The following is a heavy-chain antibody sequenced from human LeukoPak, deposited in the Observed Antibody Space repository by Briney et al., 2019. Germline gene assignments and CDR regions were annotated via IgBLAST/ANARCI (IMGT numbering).Heavy chain of an antibody. CDR1: DDSINTFY. CDR2: ISYSGST. V-gene: IGHV4-59*08. Sequence: PSETLSLTCTVSDDSINTFYWSWIRQPPGKGLEWIGYISYSGSTKYNPSLKSRVTISADASKSQFSLRLNSVAAAHTAMYYCARLPGTGNYGWFDPWGQGTLVTVSS. CDR3: ARLPGTGNYGWFDP. D-gene: IGHD3-10*01. J-gene: IGHJ5*02.